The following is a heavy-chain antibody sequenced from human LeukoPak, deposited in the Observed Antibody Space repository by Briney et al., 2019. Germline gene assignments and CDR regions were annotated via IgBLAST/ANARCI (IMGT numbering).Heavy chain of an antibody. V-gene: IGHV3-23*01. CDR3: GVLLWFGEPKDYYYYYMDV. CDR1: GFTFSSYA. CDR2: ISGSGGST. J-gene: IGHJ6*03. Sequence: PGGSLRLSCAASGFTFSSYAMSWVRQAPGKGLEWVSAISGSGGSTYYADSVKGRFTISRDNSKNTLYLQMNSLRAEDTAVYYCGVLLWFGEPKDYYYYYMDVWGKGTTVTVSS. D-gene: IGHD3-10*01.